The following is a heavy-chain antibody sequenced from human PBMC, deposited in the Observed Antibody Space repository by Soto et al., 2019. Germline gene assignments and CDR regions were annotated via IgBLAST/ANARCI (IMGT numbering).Heavy chain of an antibody. D-gene: IGHD2-15*01. CDR2: IYYDGSNR. Sequence: PGGSLRLSCAASGFTFGTYAMHWVRQAPGKGLEWVAVIYYDGSNRYYGDAVKGRYTISRDNSKSTLYLQMSSLRAEDTAVYYCARDDVLCDGGRCYGVPLDVWGKGTTVTVSS. V-gene: IGHV3-33*01. J-gene: IGHJ6*04. CDR1: GFTFGTYA. CDR3: ARDDVLCDGGRCYGVPLDV.